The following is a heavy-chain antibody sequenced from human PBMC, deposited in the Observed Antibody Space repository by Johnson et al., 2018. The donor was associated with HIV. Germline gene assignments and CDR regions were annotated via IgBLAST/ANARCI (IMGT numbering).Heavy chain of an antibody. J-gene: IGHJ3*02. Sequence: QVQLVESGGGVVQPGRSLRLSCAASGFTFSSYAMHWVRQAPGKGLEWVAFIRYDGTNKHFADSVKGRFTISRDNFKNTLHLQMNSLRGEDTAVYYCARDRGWGYVGGNSWNAFDIWGQGTMVTVSS. CDR3: ARDRGWGYVGGNSWNAFDI. D-gene: IGHD4-23*01. CDR2: IRYDGTNK. V-gene: IGHV3-30*02. CDR1: GFTFSSYA.